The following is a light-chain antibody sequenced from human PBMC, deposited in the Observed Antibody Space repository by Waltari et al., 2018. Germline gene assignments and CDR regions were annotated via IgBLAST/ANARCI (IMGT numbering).Light chain of an antibody. V-gene: IGKV1-5*03. Sequence: DIQMTQSPSTLSASVGDRVTITCRPSQSINSWLAWYRQKPGKAPKLLMYKASNLDSGVPSTFSGSGSGTYFTLTISSLQPEDFATYYCQQYNSYPYTFGQGTKLEIK. CDR3: QQYNSYPYT. CDR1: QSINSW. CDR2: KAS. J-gene: IGKJ2*01.